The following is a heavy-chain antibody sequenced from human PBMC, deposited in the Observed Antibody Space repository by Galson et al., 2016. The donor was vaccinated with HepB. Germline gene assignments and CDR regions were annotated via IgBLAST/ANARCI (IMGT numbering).Heavy chain of an antibody. D-gene: IGHD3-16*01. J-gene: IGHJ4*02. CDR2: ISYDGTDK. CDR3: AGGMGEGVYSRPDV. Sequence: SLRLSCAVFRFTFRSYAMHWLRQAPGKGLEWLAVISYDGTDKYHADSVNGRFTISRDNSENTLSLQMNSLGLEDTAVYFCAGGMGEGVYSRPDVWGQGTLVTVSS. CDR1: RFTFRSYA. V-gene: IGHV3-30*03.